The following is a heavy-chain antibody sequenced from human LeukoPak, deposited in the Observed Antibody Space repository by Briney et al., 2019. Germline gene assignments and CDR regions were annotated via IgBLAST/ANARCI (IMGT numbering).Heavy chain of an antibody. J-gene: IGHJ4*02. Sequence: GASVKVSCKASGYTFTGYYMHWVRQAPGQGLEWMGGINPNSGGTNYAQKFQGRVTMTRDTSISTAYMELSRLRSDDTAVYYCARGCLSSTSCSYDYWGQGTLVTVSS. CDR2: INPNSGGT. D-gene: IGHD2-2*01. CDR1: GYTFTGYY. V-gene: IGHV1-2*02. CDR3: ARGCLSSTSCSYDY.